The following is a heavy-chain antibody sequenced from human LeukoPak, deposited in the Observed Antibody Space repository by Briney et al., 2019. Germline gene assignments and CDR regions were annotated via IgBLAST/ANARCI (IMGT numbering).Heavy chain of an antibody. CDR1: GGSISSSSYY. CDR3: ASYTVTTSARVGFDP. V-gene: IGHV4-61*05. J-gene: IGHJ5*02. D-gene: IGHD4-17*01. CDR2: IYYSGST. Sequence: SETLSLTCTVSGGSISSSSYYWGWIRQPPGKGLEWIGYIYYSGSTNYNPSLKSRVTISVDTSKNQFSLKLSSVTAADTAVYYCASYTVTTSARVGFDPWGQGTLVTVSS.